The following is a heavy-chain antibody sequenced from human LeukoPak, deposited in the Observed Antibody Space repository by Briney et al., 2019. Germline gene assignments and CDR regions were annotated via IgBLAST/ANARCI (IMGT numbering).Heavy chain of an antibody. Sequence: GGSLRLSCAASGFTFSSYGMHWVRQAPGKGLEWVAVISYDGSNKYYADSVKGRFTISRDNSKNTLYLQMNSLRVEDTAVYYCAKDRRAYYYDSSGTPAGYWGQGTLVTVSS. J-gene: IGHJ4*02. CDR2: ISYDGSNK. D-gene: IGHD3-22*01. CDR3: AKDRRAYYYDSSGTPAGY. CDR1: GFTFSSYG. V-gene: IGHV3-30*18.